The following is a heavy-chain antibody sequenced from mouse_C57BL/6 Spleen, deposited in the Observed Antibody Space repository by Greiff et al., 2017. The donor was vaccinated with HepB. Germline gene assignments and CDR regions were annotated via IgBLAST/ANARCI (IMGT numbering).Heavy chain of an antibody. V-gene: IGHV1-80*01. CDR2: IYPGDGDT. CDR1: GYAFSSYW. CDR3: ARREGLWYFDV. J-gene: IGHJ1*03. D-gene: IGHD3-3*01. Sequence: QVQLKESGAELVKPGASVKISCKASGYAFSSYWMNWVKQRPGKGLEWIGQIYPGDGDTNYNGKFKGKATLTADKSSSTAYMQLSSLTSEDSAVYFCARREGLWYFDVWGTGTTVTVSS.